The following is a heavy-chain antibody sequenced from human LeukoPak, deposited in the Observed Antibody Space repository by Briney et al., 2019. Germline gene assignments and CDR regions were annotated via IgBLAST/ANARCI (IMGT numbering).Heavy chain of an antibody. Sequence: ASVKVSCKASGYTFTGYYMHWVRQAPGQGLEWMEWISAYNGNTNYAQKLQGRVTMTTDTSTSTAYMELRSLRSDDTAVYYCARDVDFVVGSPGTDYWGQGTLVTVSS. CDR2: ISAYNGNT. V-gene: IGHV1-18*04. CDR3: ARDVDFVVGSPGTDY. D-gene: IGHD2-2*01. CDR1: GYTFTGYY. J-gene: IGHJ4*02.